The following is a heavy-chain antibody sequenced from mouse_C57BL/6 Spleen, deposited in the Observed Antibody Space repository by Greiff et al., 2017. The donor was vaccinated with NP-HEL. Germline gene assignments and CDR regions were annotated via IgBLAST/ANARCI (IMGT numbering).Heavy chain of an antibody. V-gene: IGHV3-6*01. D-gene: IGHD2-3*01. Sequence: EVQLVESGPGLVKPSQSLSLTCSVTGYSITSGYYWNWIRQFPGNKLEWMGYISYDGSNNYNPSLKNRISITRDTSKNQFFLKLNSVTTEDTATYYCARERKDGYYGGWYFDVWGTGTTVTVSS. CDR1: GYSITSGYY. CDR2: ISYDGSN. J-gene: IGHJ1*03. CDR3: ARERKDGYYGGWYFDV.